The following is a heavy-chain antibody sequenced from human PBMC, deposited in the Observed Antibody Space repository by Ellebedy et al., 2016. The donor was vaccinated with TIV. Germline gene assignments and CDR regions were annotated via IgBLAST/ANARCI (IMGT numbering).Heavy chain of an antibody. V-gene: IGHV3-48*03. CDR3: ARRSRGPSYYFDY. CDR1: GFSFSSYA. CDR2: ISGSGGMM. Sequence: GESLKISCAASGFSFSSYAMSWVRQAPGKGLEWISYISGSGGMMDHADSVKGRFTISRDNAKNSLYLQLSSLRAEDTAVYYCARRSRGPSYYFDYWGQGALVTVSS. D-gene: IGHD3-10*01. J-gene: IGHJ4*02.